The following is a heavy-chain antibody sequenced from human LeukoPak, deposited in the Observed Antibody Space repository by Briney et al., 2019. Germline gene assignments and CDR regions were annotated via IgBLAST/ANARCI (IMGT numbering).Heavy chain of an antibody. D-gene: IGHD3-22*01. V-gene: IGHV3-53*01. CDR2: IYSGGST. Sequence: PGGSLRLSCAASGFTVSSNYMSWVRQAPGKGLEWVSVIYSGGSTYYADSVKGRFTISRDNSKNTLYLQMNSLRAEDTAVYYCARYTLPNYYDSSGYFMDVWGQGTTVTVSS. J-gene: IGHJ6*02. CDR3: ARYTLPNYYDSSGYFMDV. CDR1: GFTVSSNY.